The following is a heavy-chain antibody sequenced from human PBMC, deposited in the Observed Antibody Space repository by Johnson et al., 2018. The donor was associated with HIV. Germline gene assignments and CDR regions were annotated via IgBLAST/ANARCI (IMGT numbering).Heavy chain of an antibody. CDR1: GFTFSSYA. V-gene: IGHV3-30-3*01. Sequence: QVQLVESGGGVVQPGRSLRLSCAASGFTFSSYAMHWVRQAPGKGLEWVAVISYDGSKKYYADSVKGRFTIPRDTSKNTLYLQMNSLGAEDTAVYYCARDQGSNDYGDYSGRSDAFDIWGQGTMVTVSS. CDR3: ARDQGSNDYGDYSGRSDAFDI. J-gene: IGHJ3*02. D-gene: IGHD4-17*01. CDR2: ISYDGSKK.